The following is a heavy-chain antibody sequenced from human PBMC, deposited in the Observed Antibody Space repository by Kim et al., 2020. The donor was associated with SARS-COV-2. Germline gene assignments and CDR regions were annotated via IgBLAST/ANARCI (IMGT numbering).Heavy chain of an antibody. J-gene: IGHJ5*02. D-gene: IGHD1-26*01. V-gene: IGHV1-18*01. CDR3: ARGYSGSYHGGWFDP. Sequence: QKLQGRVTMTTDTSTSTAYMELRSLRSDDTAVYYCARGYSGSYHGGWFDPWGQGTLVTVSS.